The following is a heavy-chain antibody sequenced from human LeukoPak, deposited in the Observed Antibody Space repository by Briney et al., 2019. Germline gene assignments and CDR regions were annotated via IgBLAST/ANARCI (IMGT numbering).Heavy chain of an antibody. CDR1: GYTFTSYG. V-gene: IGHV1-18*01. CDR3: ARVAQLLWFGELLGRGDYYYGMDV. J-gene: IGHJ6*02. D-gene: IGHD3-10*01. Sequence: ASVKVSCKASGYTFTSYGISWVRQAPGQGLEWMGWISDYNGNTNYAQKLQGRVTMTTDTSTSTAYMELRSLRSDDTAVYYCARVAQLLWFGELLGRGDYYYGMDVWGQGTTVTVSS. CDR2: ISDYNGNT.